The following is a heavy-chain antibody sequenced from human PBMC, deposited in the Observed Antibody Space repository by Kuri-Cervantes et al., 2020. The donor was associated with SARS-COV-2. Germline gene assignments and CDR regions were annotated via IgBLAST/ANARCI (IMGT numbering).Heavy chain of an antibody. V-gene: IGHV1-69*10. D-gene: IGHD2-2*01. Sequence: SVKVSCKASGGTFSSYAISWVRQAPGQGLEWMGGIIPILGIANYAQKFQGRVTMTRDTSTSTVYMELSSLRSEDTAVYYCARDMRMGVYCSSTSCTSAGRDYWGQGSLVTVSS. CDR2: IIPILGIA. CDR3: ARDMRMGVYCSSTSCTSAGRDY. CDR1: GGTFSSYA. J-gene: IGHJ4*02.